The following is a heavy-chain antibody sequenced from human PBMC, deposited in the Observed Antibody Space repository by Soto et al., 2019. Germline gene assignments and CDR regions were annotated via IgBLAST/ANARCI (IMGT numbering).Heavy chain of an antibody. CDR3: ARELYYGSGSYYNGGENWFDP. V-gene: IGHV4-59*01. Sequence: SETLSLTCTVSGGSISSYYWSWIRQPPGKGLEWIGYIYYSGSTNYNPSLKSRVTISVDTSKNQFSLKLSSVTAADTAVYYCARELYYGSGSYYNGGENWFDPWGQGTLVTVSS. CDR2: IYYSGST. J-gene: IGHJ5*02. CDR1: GGSISSYY. D-gene: IGHD3-10*01.